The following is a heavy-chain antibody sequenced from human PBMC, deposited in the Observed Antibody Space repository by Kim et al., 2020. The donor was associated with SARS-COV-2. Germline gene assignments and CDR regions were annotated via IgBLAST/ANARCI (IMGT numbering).Heavy chain of an antibody. V-gene: IGHV3-23*01. CDR1: GFTFSSYA. Sequence: GGSLRLSCAASGFTFSSYAMSWVRQAPGKGLEWVSAISGSGGSTYYADSVKGRFTISRDNSKNTLYLQMNSLRAEDTAVYYCAKGGRLLWFGELFYPIYYFDYWGQGTLVTVSS. CDR3: AKGGRLLWFGELFYPIYYFDY. D-gene: IGHD3-10*01. J-gene: IGHJ4*02. CDR2: ISGSGGST.